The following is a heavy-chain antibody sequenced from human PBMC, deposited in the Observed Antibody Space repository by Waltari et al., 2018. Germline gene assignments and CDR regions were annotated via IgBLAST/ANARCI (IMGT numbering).Heavy chain of an antibody. Sequence: EVQLLQSGGGLVQPGGSVRLSWDGSGFTFSNYVMSWVRQAPGKGLEWFAVSYTGGSTHYADSGKGRFTVARDNSKSTLYLQMDTLTPEDTAVYYCAKEGGGVTFDIWGQGTMVTVSS. J-gene: IGHJ3*02. CDR2: SYTGGST. D-gene: IGHD2-8*02. CDR3: AKEGGGVTFDI. V-gene: IGHV3-23*03. CDR1: GFTFSNYV.